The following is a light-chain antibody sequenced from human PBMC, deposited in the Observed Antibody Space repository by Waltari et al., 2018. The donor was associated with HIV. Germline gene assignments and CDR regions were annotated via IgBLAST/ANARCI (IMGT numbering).Light chain of an antibody. CDR1: QSLVDSDGDTY. V-gene: IGKV2-30*01. Sequence: DVVMTQSPLSLPVTLGQPASISCRSSQSLVDSDGDTYLNWFQQRPGQSPRRLIYMVSNRDSGVPDRFSGSGSGTDFTLKISSVEAEDVGVYYCMQCTHWPGTFGGGTKVEIK. J-gene: IGKJ4*01. CDR3: MQCTHWPGT. CDR2: MVS.